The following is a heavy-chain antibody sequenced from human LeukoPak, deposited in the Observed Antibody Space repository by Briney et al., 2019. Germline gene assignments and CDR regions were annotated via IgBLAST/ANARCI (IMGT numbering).Heavy chain of an antibody. J-gene: IGHJ6*03. CDR1: GDSISSYY. Sequence: SETLTLTCTVSGDSISSYYWSWIRQPPEKRLEWIGYIYYSGSTNYNPSLKSRVTMSVDTSKNQFSLKLSSVTAADTAVYYCARGRIVVVPAAPSYYYMDVWGKGTTVTVSS. D-gene: IGHD2-2*01. CDR2: IYYSGST. CDR3: ARGRIVVVPAAPSYYYMDV. V-gene: IGHV4-59*12.